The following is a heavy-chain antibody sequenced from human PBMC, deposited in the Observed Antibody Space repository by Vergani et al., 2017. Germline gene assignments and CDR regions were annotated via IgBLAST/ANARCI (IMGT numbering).Heavy chain of an antibody. CDR2: IRNKANDYTT. CDR1: GFIFSDHY. CDR3: AKDLFSGSLLGGAFDI. D-gene: IGHD1-26*01. V-gene: IGHV3-72*01. Sequence: EVQVVESGGGLVQPGGSLRLSCAASGFIFSDHYMDWVRQAPGKGLEWVGRIRNKANDYTTQYAASVKGRFTISRDDSKSYLYLQMNSLRAEDTAVYYCAKDLFSGSLLGGAFDIWGQGTMVTVSS. J-gene: IGHJ3*02.